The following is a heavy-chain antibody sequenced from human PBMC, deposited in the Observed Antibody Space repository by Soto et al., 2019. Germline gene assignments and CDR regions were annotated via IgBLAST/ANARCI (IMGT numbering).Heavy chain of an antibody. J-gene: IGHJ6*03. CDR2: INHSGST. CDR3: ARGVAAAGTKIRYYYYYYMDV. V-gene: IGHV4-34*01. D-gene: IGHD6-13*01. Sequence: QVQLQQWGAGLLKPSETLSLTCAVYGGSFSGYYWSWIRQPPGKGLEWIGEINHSGSTNYNPSLTSRVPISVDTSKNQFSLKLSSVTAADTAVYYCARGVAAAGTKIRYYYYYYMDVWGKGTTVTVSS. CDR1: GGSFSGYY.